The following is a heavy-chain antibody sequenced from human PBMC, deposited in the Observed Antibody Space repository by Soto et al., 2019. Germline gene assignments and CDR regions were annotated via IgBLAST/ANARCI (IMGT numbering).Heavy chain of an antibody. V-gene: IGHV1-2*04. CDR1: GYTFTGYY. D-gene: IGHD6-6*01. CDR3: ARGPYSSSSGGNYYYYYYMDV. CDR2: INPNSGGT. Sequence: ASVKVSCKASGYTFTGYYMHWVRQAPGQGLEWMGWINPNSGGTNYAQKFQGWVTMTRDTSISTAYMELSRLRSDDTAVYYCARGPYSSSSGGNYYYYYYMDVWGKGTTVTVSS. J-gene: IGHJ6*03.